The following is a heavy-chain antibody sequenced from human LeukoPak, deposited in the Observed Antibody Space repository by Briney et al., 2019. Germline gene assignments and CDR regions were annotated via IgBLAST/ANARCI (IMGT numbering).Heavy chain of an antibody. CDR2: ITGNHGAT. CDR1: GFTFSRFA. CDR3: TKDPNGDYVGAFDP. Sequence: PGGSLRLSCAASGFTFSRFAMTWVRQAPGEGLEWVSSITGNHGATYNIDSVKGRFTISRDNSQNTLYLQMNSLRAEDTAVYYCTKDPNGDYVGAFDPWGQGTLVTVSS. D-gene: IGHD4-17*01. V-gene: IGHV3-23*01. J-gene: IGHJ5*02.